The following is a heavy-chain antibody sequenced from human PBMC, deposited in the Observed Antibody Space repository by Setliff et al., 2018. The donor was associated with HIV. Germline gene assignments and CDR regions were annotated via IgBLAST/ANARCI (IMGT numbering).Heavy chain of an antibody. J-gene: IGHJ3*02. CDR1: GYTFISYG. CDR3: ARMRGGHNIREGAFDI. V-gene: IGHV1-18*01. CDR2: ISPYNGDT. Sequence: ASVKVSCKASGYTFISYGISWVRQAPGQGLEWMGWISPYNGDTNYAQHLQGRVTMTTDTGTRTAYMELRSLRSDDTAMYYCARMRGGHNIREGAFDIWGQGTMVTVSS. D-gene: IGHD1-20*01.